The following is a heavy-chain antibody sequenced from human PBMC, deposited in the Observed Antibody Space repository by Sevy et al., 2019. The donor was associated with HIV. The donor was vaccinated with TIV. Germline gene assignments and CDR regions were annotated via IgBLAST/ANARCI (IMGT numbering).Heavy chain of an antibody. J-gene: IGHJ6*02. D-gene: IGHD2-15*01. Sequence: GSLRLSCVVSGFSVSSNYMSWVRQAPGKGLEWVSNIYSDGRTYYADSVRGRFTISRDTSKNTAYLEMKSLRAEDTAVYYCTREDIVLGEDNYYGMDVWGHGTTVTVSS. CDR3: TREDIVLGEDNYYGMDV. CDR2: IYSDGRT. V-gene: IGHV3-53*01. CDR1: GFSVSSNY.